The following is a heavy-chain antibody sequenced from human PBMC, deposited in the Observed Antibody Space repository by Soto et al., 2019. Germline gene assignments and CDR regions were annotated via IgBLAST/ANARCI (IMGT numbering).Heavy chain of an antibody. V-gene: IGHV3-30-3*01. J-gene: IGHJ4*02. D-gene: IGHD1-26*01. CDR1: GFTFSSYA. CDR2: ISYDGSNK. Sequence: LSCAAPGFTFSSYAMHWVRQAPGKGLEWVAVISYDGSNKYYADSVKGRFTISRDNSKNTLYLQMNSLRAEDTAVYYCARDWSLVGATELDYWGQGTLVTVSS. CDR3: ARDWSLVGATELDY.